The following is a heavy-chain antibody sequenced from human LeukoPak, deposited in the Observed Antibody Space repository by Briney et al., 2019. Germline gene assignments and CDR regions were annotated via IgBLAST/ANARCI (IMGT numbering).Heavy chain of an antibody. J-gene: IGHJ4*02. V-gene: IGHV4-61*02. D-gene: IGHD1-1*01. CDR2: IYSGST. Sequence: SETLSLTCTASGASISSDSDYWSWIRQPAGKGLEWIGRIYSGSTDYNPSLRSRLTISVDTSKNQFSLKLSSVTAADTAVYYCARGRVSGTTLYFDYWGQGTLFTVSS. CDR3: ARGRVSGTTLYFDY. CDR1: GASISSDSDY.